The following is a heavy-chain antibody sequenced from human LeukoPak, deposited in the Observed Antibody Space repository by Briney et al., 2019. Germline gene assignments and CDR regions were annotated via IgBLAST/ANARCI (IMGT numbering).Heavy chain of an antibody. Sequence: GGSLRLSCEASGFTFRSYGMHWVRQAPGKGLEWVAVMWFDGSNKYYADPVKGRFTISRDNSKNTLYLQMNSLRAEDTAVYYCARGTSAGSGWSFDYWGQGTLVTVSS. CDR3: ARGTSAGSGWSFDY. J-gene: IGHJ4*02. D-gene: IGHD6-19*01. V-gene: IGHV3-33*01. CDR1: GFTFRSYG. CDR2: MWFDGSNK.